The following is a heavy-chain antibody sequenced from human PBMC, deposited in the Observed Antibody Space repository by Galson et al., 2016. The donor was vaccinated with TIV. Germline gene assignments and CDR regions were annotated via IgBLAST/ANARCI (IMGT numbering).Heavy chain of an antibody. J-gene: IGHJ3*01. D-gene: IGHD2/OR15-2a*01. CDR1: GFKFTDFA. CDR2: ITGSGGRT. V-gene: IGHV3-23*01. Sequence: SLRLSCAASGFKFTDFAMDWVRQPPGQGLEWVSGITGSGGRTDYGVSVKGRFIVSRDNSKKTLYLQLNSLTADDTAVYYCVKEPFSTVLYGFDDWGQGTRVTVSS. CDR3: VKEPFSTVLYGFDD.